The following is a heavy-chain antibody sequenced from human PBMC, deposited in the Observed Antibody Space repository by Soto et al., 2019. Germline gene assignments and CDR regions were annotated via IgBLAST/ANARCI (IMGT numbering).Heavy chain of an antibody. V-gene: IGHV5-51*01. D-gene: IGHD6-6*01. CDR3: ARDGLSRSSSFDY. CDR2: IYPDDSDA. CDR1: GYSFNDYW. Sequence: PGESLKISCKGSGYSFNDYWIGWVRHTPGNGLEWMGIIYPDDSDAKYSPSFQGQVTMSADKSISTAYLQWTSLKASDTAMYYCARDGLSRSSSFDYWGQGTLVTVSS. J-gene: IGHJ4*02.